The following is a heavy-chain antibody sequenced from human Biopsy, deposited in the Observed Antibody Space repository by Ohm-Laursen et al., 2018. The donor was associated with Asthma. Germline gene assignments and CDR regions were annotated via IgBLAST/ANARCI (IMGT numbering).Heavy chain of an antibody. Sequence: FSVKVSCKSLGGTFNTYVIGWMRQAPGQGLEWMGGINSVFGTTTYPQKFQDRVTITADDSTSTVYMELSSLRSEDTAVYYCARKAGSCISRTCYSLDFWGQGTLVTVSS. CDR3: ARKAGSCISRTCYSLDF. CDR1: GGTFNTYV. V-gene: IGHV1-69*01. D-gene: IGHD2-2*01. J-gene: IGHJ4*02. CDR2: INSVFGTT.